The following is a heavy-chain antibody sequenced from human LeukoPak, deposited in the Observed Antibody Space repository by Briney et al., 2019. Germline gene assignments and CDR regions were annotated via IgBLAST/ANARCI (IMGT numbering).Heavy chain of an antibody. CDR3: ARDIVATIYYYYYYYMDV. CDR2: ISTSNSYI. Sequence: GGSLRLSCAASGFTFSSYNMNWVRQAPGKGLEWVSSISTSNSYIYYADSVKGRFTISRDNAKNTLYLQMNSLRAEDTAVYYCARDIVATIYYYYYYYMDVWGKGNTVTVSS. D-gene: IGHD5-12*01. CDR1: GFTFSSYN. J-gene: IGHJ6*03. V-gene: IGHV3-21*01.